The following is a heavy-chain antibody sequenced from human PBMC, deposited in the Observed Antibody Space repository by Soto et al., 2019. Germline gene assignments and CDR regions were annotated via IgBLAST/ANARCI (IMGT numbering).Heavy chain of an antibody. D-gene: IGHD2-2*01. J-gene: IGHJ5*02. CDR2: IDDSGAST. CDR3: AEGVYLSATMPCFDA. CDR1: GFTFINCA. V-gene: IGHV3-23*01. Sequence: GGSLRLSCEASGFTFINCAMSWVRQAPGKGLEWVSGIDDSGASTYYADSMKGRFSISRDNSKNTLYLQMHGLRVEDTAVYYFAEGVYLSATMPCFDAWGQGTLVTVSS.